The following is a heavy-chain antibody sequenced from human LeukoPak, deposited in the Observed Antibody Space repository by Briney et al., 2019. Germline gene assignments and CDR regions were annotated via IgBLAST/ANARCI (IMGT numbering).Heavy chain of an antibody. CDR2: IKQDGSEK. Sequence: GGSLRLSCAASGFTFSSYWMSWGRQAPGKGLEWVANIKQDGSEKYYVDSVKGRFTISRDNAKNSLYLQMNSLRAADTAVYYCARDPSYYYDSSGYPVWGQGTTVTVSS. J-gene: IGHJ6*02. CDR1: GFTFSSYW. D-gene: IGHD3-22*01. V-gene: IGHV3-7*03. CDR3: ARDPSYYYDSSGYPV.